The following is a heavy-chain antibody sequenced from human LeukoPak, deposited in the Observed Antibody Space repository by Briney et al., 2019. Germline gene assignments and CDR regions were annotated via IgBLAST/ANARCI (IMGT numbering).Heavy chain of an antibody. V-gene: IGHV3-30*04. D-gene: IGHD2-15*01. Sequence: PGGSLRLSCAASGFTLRNYAMHWVRQAPGKGLEWVAVISYEGSNKYNADSVKGRFTISRDNSKNTLYLQMNSLRAEDTAVYYCARGGWRVAGSPHYYFDYWGQGTLVTVSS. CDR3: ARGGWRVAGSPHYYFDY. CDR2: ISYEGSNK. CDR1: GFTLRNYA. J-gene: IGHJ4*02.